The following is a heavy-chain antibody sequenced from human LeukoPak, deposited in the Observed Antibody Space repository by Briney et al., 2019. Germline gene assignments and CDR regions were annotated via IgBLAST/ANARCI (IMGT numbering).Heavy chain of an antibody. V-gene: IGHV3-30*02. J-gene: IGHJ4*02. CDR1: GFTFSSYG. CDR3: AKDFGNCINGVCYGAPFDY. D-gene: IGHD2-8*01. CDR2: IRYDGSNK. Sequence: GGSLRLSCAASGFTFSSYGMHWVRQAPGKGLEWVAFIRYDGSNKYYADSVKGRFTISRDNSKNTLYLQMNSLRAEDMAVYYCAKDFGNCINGVCYGAPFDYWGQGTLVTVSS.